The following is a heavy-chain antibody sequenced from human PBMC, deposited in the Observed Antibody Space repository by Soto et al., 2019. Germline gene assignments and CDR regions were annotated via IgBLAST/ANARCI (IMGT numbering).Heavy chain of an antibody. CDR1: GFIFNDYA. D-gene: IGHD2-2*01. CDR2: ISWNSASI. Sequence: GGSLRLSCAGTGFIFNDYAMHWVRQAPGKGLEWVSGISWNSASIGYADSVRGRFTVSRDNAKNSVSLLMNSLSAEDAALYYCAKGISRFLPAVSTDAFHIWGQGTMVTVSS. CDR3: AKGISRFLPAVSTDAFHI. J-gene: IGHJ3*02. V-gene: IGHV3-9*01.